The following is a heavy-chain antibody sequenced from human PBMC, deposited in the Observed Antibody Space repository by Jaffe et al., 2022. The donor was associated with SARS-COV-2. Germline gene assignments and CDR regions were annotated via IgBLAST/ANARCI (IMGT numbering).Heavy chain of an antibody. V-gene: IGHV3-30*18. J-gene: IGHJ4*02. CDR3: AKDSTGAVAGTFDY. Sequence: QVQLVESGGGVVQPGRSLRLSCAASGFTFSSYGMHWVRQAPGKGLEWVAVISYDGSNKYYADSVKGRFTISRDNSKNTLYLQMNSLRAEDTAVYYCAKDSTGAVAGTFDYWGQGTLVTVSS. CDR1: GFTFSSYG. D-gene: IGHD6-19*01. CDR2: ISYDGSNK.